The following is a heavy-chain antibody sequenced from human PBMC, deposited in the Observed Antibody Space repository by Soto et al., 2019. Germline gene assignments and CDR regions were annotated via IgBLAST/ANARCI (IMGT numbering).Heavy chain of an antibody. J-gene: IGHJ5*02. Sequence: ASVKVSCKASGYTFTGYYMHWVRQAPGQGLEWMGWINPNSGGTNYAQKFQGWVTMTRDTSISTAYMELSRLRSDDTAVYYCAKGVEVVVPAATEETYNWFDPWGQGTLVTVSS. CDR1: GYTFTGYY. V-gene: IGHV1-2*04. D-gene: IGHD2-2*01. CDR2: INPNSGGT. CDR3: AKGVEVVVPAATEETYNWFDP.